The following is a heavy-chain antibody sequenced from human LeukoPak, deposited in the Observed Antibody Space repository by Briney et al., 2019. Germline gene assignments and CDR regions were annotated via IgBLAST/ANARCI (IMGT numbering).Heavy chain of an antibody. Sequence: GASVKVSCMASGGTFSNYSFSWVRQAPGQGLEWMGRIIPILNVPNYAQKFQGRLTITADKSTSTAYMGLSSLRSEDTAVYYCARDRPRASFFDYWGQGALVTVSS. CDR1: GGTFSNYS. CDR2: IIPILNVP. J-gene: IGHJ4*02. CDR3: ARDRPRASFFDY. V-gene: IGHV1-69*04.